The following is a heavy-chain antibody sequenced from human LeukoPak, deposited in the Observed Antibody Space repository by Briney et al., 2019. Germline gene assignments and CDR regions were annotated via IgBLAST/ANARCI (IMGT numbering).Heavy chain of an antibody. CDR3: ARSSLLWFGELLSYYMDV. CDR1: NYSISSAHY. V-gene: IGHV4-38-2*02. D-gene: IGHD3-10*01. Sequence: SETLSLTCTVSNYSISSAHYWGWIRQPPGKGLEWIGSISHSGILYYNPSLKSRVTISVDSSKNQFSLKLSSVTAADTAVYYCARSSLLWFGELLSYYMDVWGKGTTVTISS. CDR2: ISHSGIL. J-gene: IGHJ6*03.